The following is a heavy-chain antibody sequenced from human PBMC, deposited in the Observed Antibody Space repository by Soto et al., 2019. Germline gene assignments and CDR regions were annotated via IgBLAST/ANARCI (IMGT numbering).Heavy chain of an antibody. CDR3: ARGRVGTDHFDY. D-gene: IGHD2-21*02. Sequence: GGSLRLSCAASGFTFTSNSMNWVRQAPGKGLEWISYITSSSSTIYYADSVKGRFTISRDNAKNSLYLQMNSLRDDDTAVYYCARGRVGTDHFDYWGQGALVTVSS. V-gene: IGHV3-48*02. J-gene: IGHJ4*02. CDR1: GFTFTSNS. CDR2: ITSSSSTI.